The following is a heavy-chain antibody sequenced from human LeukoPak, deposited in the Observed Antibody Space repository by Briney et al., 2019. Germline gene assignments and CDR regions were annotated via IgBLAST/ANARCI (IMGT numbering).Heavy chain of an antibody. CDR1: GGSISSYY. D-gene: IGHD3-22*01. V-gene: IGHV4-59*01. CDR3: ARGPHYHDSSGYSPSYSYAMDV. J-gene: IGHJ6*02. Sequence: KPSETLSLTCTVPGGSISSYYWSWIRQPPGKGLEWIGYIYYIGSTNYNPSLRSRVTISVDTSKNQFSLDLRSVTAADTAVYYCARGPHYHDSSGYSPSYSYAMDVWGQGTTVTVSS. CDR2: IYYIGST.